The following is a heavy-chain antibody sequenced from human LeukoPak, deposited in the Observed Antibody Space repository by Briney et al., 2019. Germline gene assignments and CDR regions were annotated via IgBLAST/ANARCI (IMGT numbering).Heavy chain of an antibody. CDR3: ATALGPSYYYDSSGYYFPLGY. D-gene: IGHD3-22*01. CDR1: GYTLTELS. V-gene: IGHV1-24*01. Sequence: ASVKVSCKVSGYTLTELSMHWVRQAPGKGLEWMGGFDPEDGETIYAQKFQGRVTMTEDTSTDTAYMELSSVRSEDTAVYYCATALGPSYYYDSSGYYFPLGYWGQGTLVTVSS. J-gene: IGHJ4*02. CDR2: FDPEDGET.